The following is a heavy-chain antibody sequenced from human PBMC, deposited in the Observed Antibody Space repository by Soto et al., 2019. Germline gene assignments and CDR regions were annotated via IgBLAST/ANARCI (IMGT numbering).Heavy chain of an antibody. V-gene: IGHV3-13*01. D-gene: IGHD2-15*01. CDR1: GFTFSGYD. CDR2: IGTVGDT. J-gene: IGHJ3*02. Sequence: GGSLRLSCAASGFTFSGYDMHWVRQPTGKGLEWVSAIGTVGDTYYPGSVKGRFTVSRENAKNSLYLQMNSLRAGDTAVYYCARVPAYCSGGSCYLGAFDIWGQGTTVTVSS. CDR3: ARVPAYCSGGSCYLGAFDI.